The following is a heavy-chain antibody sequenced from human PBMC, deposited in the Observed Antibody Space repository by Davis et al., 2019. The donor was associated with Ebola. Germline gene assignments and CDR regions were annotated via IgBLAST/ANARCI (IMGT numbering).Heavy chain of an antibody. J-gene: IGHJ6*02. CDR1: GFTFSSYG. Sequence: PGGPLRPSCAAPGFTFSSYGMHWVRQAPPKGLAWVAVIWYDGSNKYYADSVKGRFTISRDNSKNTLYLQMNSLRAEDTAVYYCARDTGGTDSSGWYTYYYYYGMDVWGQGTTVTVSS. V-gene: IGHV3-33*01. CDR3: ARDTGGTDSSGWYTYYYYYGMDV. D-gene: IGHD6-19*01. CDR2: IWYDGSNK.